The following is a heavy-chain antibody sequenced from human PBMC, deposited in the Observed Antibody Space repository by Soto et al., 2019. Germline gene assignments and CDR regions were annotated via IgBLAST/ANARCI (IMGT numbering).Heavy chain of an antibody. CDR2: INPSGGNT. CDR1: GYIFTKFY. D-gene: IGHD4-4*01. V-gene: IGHV1-46*01. J-gene: IGHJ4*02. CDR3: ARRDGYSNALGY. Sequence: QVQLVQSGTEVKRPGASVKVSCKTSGYIFTKFYIYWVRQAPGQGLEWMGMINPSGGNTFFTQNFRGRITVTHDTSTSTVNMELNSLKSEDTAVYYCARRDGYSNALGYWGQGTLVTVSS.